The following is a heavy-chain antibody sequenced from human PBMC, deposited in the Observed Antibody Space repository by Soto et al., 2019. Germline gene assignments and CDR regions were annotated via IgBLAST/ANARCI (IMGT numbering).Heavy chain of an antibody. CDR3: ARVATTGSSYYYGMAV. CDR2: ISYDGSNK. Sequence: QVQLVESGGGVVQPGRSLRLSCAASGCTFSSYAMHWVRQAPGKGLEWVAVISYDGSNKYYADSVKGRFTISRDNSKNTLYLQMNSLRAEDTAVYYCARVATTGSSYYYGMAVWGQGTTVTVSS. D-gene: IGHD2-15*01. CDR1: GCTFSSYA. V-gene: IGHV3-30-3*01. J-gene: IGHJ6*02.